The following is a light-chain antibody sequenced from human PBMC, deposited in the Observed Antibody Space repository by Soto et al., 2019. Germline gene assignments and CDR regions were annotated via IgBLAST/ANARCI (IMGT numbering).Light chain of an antibody. CDR2: GAF. CDR1: QSVSID. Sequence: ETVMTQSSATLSVFPGERATLSCRASQSVSIDLAWYQQQPGQAPRVLIYGAFTRATGIPARFSGSGSGTEFTLTISSLQSEDFAVYYCQQYNNWPLTFGGGTKVEIK. CDR3: QQYNNWPLT. J-gene: IGKJ4*01. V-gene: IGKV3-15*01.